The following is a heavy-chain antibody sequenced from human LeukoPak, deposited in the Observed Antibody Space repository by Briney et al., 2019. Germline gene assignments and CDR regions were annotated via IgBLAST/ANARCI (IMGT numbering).Heavy chain of an antibody. CDR1: GYTFTSYY. V-gene: IGHV1-46*01. Sequence: ASVKVSWKASGYTFTSYYMHLVRQAPGQGLEWMGIINPSGGSTCYAQKFQGRVTMTRDTSTSTVYMELSSLRSEDTAVYYCARDRYYYDSSGYYPEPYYYYYYGMDVWGQATTVTVSS. CDR3: ARDRYYYDSSGYYPEPYYYYYYGMDV. J-gene: IGHJ6*02. D-gene: IGHD3-22*01. CDR2: INPSGGST.